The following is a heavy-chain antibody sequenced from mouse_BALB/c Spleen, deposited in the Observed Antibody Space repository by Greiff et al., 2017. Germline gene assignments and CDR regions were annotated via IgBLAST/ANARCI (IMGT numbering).Heavy chain of an antibody. J-gene: IGHJ3*01. CDR1: GYTFTSYW. Sequence: QVQLKESGAELAKPGASVKMSCKASGYTFTSYWMHWVKQRPGQGLEWIGYLNPSTGYTEYNQKFKDKATLTADKSSSTAYMQLSSLTSEDSAVYYCARRWFADWGQGTLVTVSA. CDR2: LNPSTGYT. V-gene: IGHV1-7*01. CDR3: ARRWFAD.